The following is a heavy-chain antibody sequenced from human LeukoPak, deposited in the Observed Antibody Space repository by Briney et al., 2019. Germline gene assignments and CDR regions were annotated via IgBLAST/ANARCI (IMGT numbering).Heavy chain of an antibody. J-gene: IGHJ5*02. D-gene: IGHD3-16*02. CDR2: SNAGNGNT. V-gene: IGHV1-3*02. Sequence: ASVKVSCKASGYTFTSYYMHWVRQAPGQRLEWMGWSNAGNGNTKYSQEFQGRVTITADESTSTAYMELSSLRSEDTAVYYCARDYRLLGWFDPWGQGTLVTVSS. CDR3: ARDYRLLGWFDP. CDR1: GYTFTSYY.